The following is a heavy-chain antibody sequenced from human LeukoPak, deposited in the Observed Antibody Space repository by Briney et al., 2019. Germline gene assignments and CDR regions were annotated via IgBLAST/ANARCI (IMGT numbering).Heavy chain of an antibody. CDR2: IYYSGST. J-gene: IGHJ3*01. Sequence: PSQTLSLTCTVSGGSISSGGYYWSWIRQHPGKGLEWIGYIYYSGSTYYNPSLKSRVTISVDMSKNQFSLMLNSVTAADTAVYYCARAPNYYESSGYYFGVWGQGTMVTVSS. V-gene: IGHV4-31*03. CDR1: GGSISSGGYY. D-gene: IGHD3-22*01. CDR3: ARAPNYYESSGYYFGV.